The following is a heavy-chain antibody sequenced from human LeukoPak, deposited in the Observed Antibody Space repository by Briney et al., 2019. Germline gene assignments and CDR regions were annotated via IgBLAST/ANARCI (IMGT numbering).Heavy chain of an antibody. J-gene: IGHJ6*02. CDR1: GFSLSTSGVG. D-gene: IGHD6-13*01. Sequence: SGPTLVKPTQTLTLTCTFSGFSLSTSGVGVGWIRQPPGKAPEWLALIYWNDDKRYSPSLKTRLTVTKDTSKNQVVLTMTNMDPVDTATYYCARARDDSSSWYPNYYYYGMDVWGQGTTVTVSS. CDR3: ARARDDSSSWYPNYYYYGMDV. V-gene: IGHV2-5*01. CDR2: IYWNDDK.